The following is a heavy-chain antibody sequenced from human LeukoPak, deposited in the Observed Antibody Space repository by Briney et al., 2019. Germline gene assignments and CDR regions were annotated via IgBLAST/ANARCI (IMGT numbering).Heavy chain of an antibody. Sequence: GGSLRLSCAASGFTFSSYSMNWVRQAPGKGLEWVSSISSSSSYIYYADSVKGRFTISRDNAKNSLYLQMNSLRAEDTAVYYCARDLRGLDAFDIWGQGAMVTVSS. CDR3: ARDLRGLDAFDI. CDR2: ISSSSSYI. CDR1: GFTFSSYS. V-gene: IGHV3-21*01. J-gene: IGHJ3*02. D-gene: IGHD5/OR15-5a*01.